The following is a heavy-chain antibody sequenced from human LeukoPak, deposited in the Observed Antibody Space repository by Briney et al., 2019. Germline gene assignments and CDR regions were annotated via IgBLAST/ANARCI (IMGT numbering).Heavy chain of an antibody. J-gene: IGHJ3*02. D-gene: IGHD6-19*01. V-gene: IGHV4-59*02. CDR2: IYYSGST. CDR1: GGPVSHYY. Sequence: KSSETLSLTCTVSGGPVSHYYWSWIRQPPGKGLEWIGYIYYSGSTNYNPSLKSRVTISVDTSKNQFSLKLSSVTAADTAVYYCARSGYSSGWYPSNDAFDIWGQGTMVTVSS. CDR3: ARSGYSSGWYPSNDAFDI.